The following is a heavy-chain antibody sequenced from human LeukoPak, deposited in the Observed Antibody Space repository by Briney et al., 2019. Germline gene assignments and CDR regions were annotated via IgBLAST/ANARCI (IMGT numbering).Heavy chain of an antibody. Sequence: GGSLRLSCVASGFTFSSYAMNWVRQAPGRGREWVSGFSGSGGTTYYADSVKGRFTISRDNSKNTLYLQMNSLRAEDTAVYYCANGNRCTSPNCLGYYYFYMDVWGKGTTVTVSS. V-gene: IGHV3-23*01. CDR2: FSGSGGTT. J-gene: IGHJ6*03. CDR3: ANGNRCTSPNCLGYYYFYMDV. D-gene: IGHD2-8*01. CDR1: GFTFSSYA.